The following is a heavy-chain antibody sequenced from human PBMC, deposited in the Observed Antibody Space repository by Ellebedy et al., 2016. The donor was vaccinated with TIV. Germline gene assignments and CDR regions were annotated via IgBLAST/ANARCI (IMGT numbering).Heavy chain of an antibody. J-gene: IGHJ4*02. CDR1: GVSISSSY. Sequence: SETLSLTCAVSGVSISSSYWTWIRQPPGRALECIGYFYYSVNTNYSPSLKSRVTIPVDTSKNQFSLKLSSVTAADTAVYFCATYTMGRLEYWGQGTLVTVSS. V-gene: IGHV4-59*08. CDR2: FYYSVNT. CDR3: ATYTMGRLEY. D-gene: IGHD1-1*01.